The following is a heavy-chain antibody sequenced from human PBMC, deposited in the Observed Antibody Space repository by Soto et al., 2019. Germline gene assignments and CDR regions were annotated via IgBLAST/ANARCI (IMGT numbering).Heavy chain of an antibody. D-gene: IGHD2-2*01. V-gene: IGHV4-59*01. J-gene: IGHJ4*02. Sequence: PSETLSLTCTVSGGSNSGYSWTWIRQPPGKGLEWIGYIYKSGSTNYNPSLKSRVTMSVDTSKSQLSLKLTSVTAADTAVYYCARGGPNCSGTSCYFDYWSQGALVTVSS. CDR3: ARGGPNCSGTSCYFDY. CDR1: GGSNSGYS. CDR2: IYKSGST.